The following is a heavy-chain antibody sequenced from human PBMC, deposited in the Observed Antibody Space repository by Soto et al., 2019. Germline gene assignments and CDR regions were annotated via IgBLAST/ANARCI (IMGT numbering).Heavy chain of an antibody. CDR1: GGSISSYY. D-gene: IGHD3-3*01. CDR2: IYYSGST. CDR3: AIHYHDFSRGLFDP. V-gene: IGHV4-59*08. Sequence: PSETLSLTCTVSGGSISSYYWSWIRQPPGKGLEWIGYIYYSGSTNYNPSLKSRVTISVDTSKNQFSLKLSSVTAADTAVYYCAIHYHDFSRGLFDPCGQGTLVTVSS. J-gene: IGHJ5*02.